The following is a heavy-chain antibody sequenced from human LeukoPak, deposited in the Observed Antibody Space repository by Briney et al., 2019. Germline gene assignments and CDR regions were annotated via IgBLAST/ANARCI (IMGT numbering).Heavy chain of an antibody. D-gene: IGHD1-1*01. Sequence: PSETLSLTCTVSGASVSIGSFYWGWIRQPPGKGLEWIGNIHSSGSTSYNASLKSRVTISVDTSKNQFSLRLDSVTAADTAVYYCARRGGDTWSVAYWGQGTLVTVSS. V-gene: IGHV4-39*01. CDR2: IHSSGST. CDR1: GASVSIGSFY. J-gene: IGHJ4*02. CDR3: ARRGGDTWSVAY.